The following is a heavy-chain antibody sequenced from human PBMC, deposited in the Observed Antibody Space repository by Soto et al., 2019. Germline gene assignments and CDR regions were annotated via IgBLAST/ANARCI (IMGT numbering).Heavy chain of an antibody. J-gene: IGHJ4*02. V-gene: IGHV4-59*01. CDR2: IYFRGTT. D-gene: IGHD3-22*01. Sequence: QVQLQESGPGLVKPSETLSLTCTVSGGSISSYYWSWIRQPPGKGLEWIGYIYFRGTTTYNPSLKSRVTMSADPSKNQFSLKLNSVTAADTAVYYCAIMNYYDPSGYPFDYWGQGMMVTVSS. CDR1: GGSISSYY. CDR3: AIMNYYDPSGYPFDY.